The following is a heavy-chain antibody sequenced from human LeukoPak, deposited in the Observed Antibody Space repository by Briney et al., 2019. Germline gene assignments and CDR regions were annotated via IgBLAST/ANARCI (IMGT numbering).Heavy chain of an antibody. CDR2: IYDTGNT. CDR1: GGSISSYY. CDR3: ARATPWLLPGY. J-gene: IGHJ4*02. V-gene: IGHV4-59*01. Sequence: PSETLSLTCTVSGGSISSYYWSWVRHPPGKGLEWIGHIYDTGNTNYNPSLESRVTISVDTSKNQFSLRLTSVTAADTAVYFCARATPWLLPGYWGQGTLVTVSS. D-gene: IGHD3-22*01.